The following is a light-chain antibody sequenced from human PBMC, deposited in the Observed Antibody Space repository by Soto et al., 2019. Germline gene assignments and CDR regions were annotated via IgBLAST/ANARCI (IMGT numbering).Light chain of an antibody. CDR1: QSIRSN. CDR3: QQYNKWRAMA. V-gene: IGKV3D-15*01. Sequence: CRCSQSIRSNLAWYQQKHGQAPRLLIYGASSSSTGIPPRFSGGGCGSMSTVTIIRFLWEDAAVDYCQQYNKWRAMAFGPGTRLEIK. CDR2: GAS. J-gene: IGKJ5*01.